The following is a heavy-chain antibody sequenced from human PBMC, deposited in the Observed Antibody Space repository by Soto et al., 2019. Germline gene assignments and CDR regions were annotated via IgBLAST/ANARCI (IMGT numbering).Heavy chain of an antibody. CDR1: GGTFSSYA. D-gene: IGHD1-1*01. J-gene: IGHJ4*02. CDR3: ATFPGGNERYFDY. CDR2: IIPIFGTA. Sequence: SVKVSCKASGGTFSSYAISWVRQAPGQGLEWMGGIIPIFGTANYAQKFQGRVTITADESTSTAYMELSSLRSEDTAVYYCATFPGGNERYFDYWGQGTQVTVSS. V-gene: IGHV1-69*13.